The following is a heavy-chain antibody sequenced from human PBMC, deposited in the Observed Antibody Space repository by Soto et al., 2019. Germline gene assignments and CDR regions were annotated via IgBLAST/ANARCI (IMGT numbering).Heavy chain of an antibody. V-gene: IGHV4-39*01. J-gene: IGHJ2*01. CDR3: ARQRGTMGRGLIPRYFDL. Sequence: QLQLHESGPGLVKPSETLSLTCTVSGGSISSSSYYWGWIRQLPGKGLEWIGNIYFGGSTYYNASPKSRVTISIDTSKNQFSLKLSSVTAADTAVYYCARQRGTMGRGLIPRYFDLWGRGTLVTVSS. CDR1: GGSISSSSYY. CDR2: IYFGGST. D-gene: IGHD3-10*01.